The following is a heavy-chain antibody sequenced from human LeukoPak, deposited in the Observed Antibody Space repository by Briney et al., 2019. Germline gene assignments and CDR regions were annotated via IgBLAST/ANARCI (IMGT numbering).Heavy chain of an antibody. Sequence: SQTLSLTCTVSGGSISSGGYYWSWIRQHPGKGLEWIGYIYYSGSTYYNPSLKSRVTISVDRSKNQFSLKLSSVTAADTAVYYCARADYDILTGFDYWGQGTLVTVSS. CDR1: GGSISSGGYY. V-gene: IGHV4-31*03. J-gene: IGHJ4*02. CDR2: IYYSGST. D-gene: IGHD3-9*01. CDR3: ARADYDILTGFDY.